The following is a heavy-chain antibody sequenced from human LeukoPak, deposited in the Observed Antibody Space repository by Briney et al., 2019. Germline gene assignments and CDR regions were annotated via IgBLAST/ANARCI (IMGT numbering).Heavy chain of an antibody. Sequence: VASVKVSCKASGYSFTDYYMHWVRPAPGQGLESMGWINPDRGGTNYPQKFQGRVTMTRDTSISTAYMELSRLRSDDTAVYYCARGGHYYSYSMDVWGKGTTVTVSS. CDR2: INPDRGGT. V-gene: IGHV1-2*02. CDR1: GYSFTDYY. CDR3: ARGGHYYSYSMDV. J-gene: IGHJ6*03.